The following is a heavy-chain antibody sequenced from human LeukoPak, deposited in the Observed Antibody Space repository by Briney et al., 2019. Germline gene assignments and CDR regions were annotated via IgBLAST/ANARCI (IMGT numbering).Heavy chain of an antibody. J-gene: IGHJ4*02. CDR1: GYTFTCYY. CDR3: ARDLRCYDSSGSCGY. Sequence: GASVKVSCKASGYTFTCYYMHWVRQAPGQGLEWMGWINPNSGGTNYAQKFQGRVTMTRDTSISTAYMELSRLRSDDTAVYYCARDLRCYDSSGSCGYWGQGTLDTVSS. D-gene: IGHD3-22*01. CDR2: INPNSGGT. V-gene: IGHV1-2*02.